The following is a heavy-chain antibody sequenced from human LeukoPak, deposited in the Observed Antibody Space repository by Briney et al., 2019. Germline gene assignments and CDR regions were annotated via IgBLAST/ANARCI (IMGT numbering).Heavy chain of an antibody. J-gene: IGHJ5*02. D-gene: IGHD3-10*01. CDR1: GGSFSGYY. CDR3: ARREIYYGSGSYYDWFDP. V-gene: IGHV4-34*01. CDR2: INHSGDT. Sequence: SETLSLTCAVYGGSFSGYYWTWIRQAPGRGLEWIGEINHSGDTNYNPSLKSRLTISIDTSKSQFSLNLRSVTAADTAVYYCARREIYYGSGSYYDWFDPWGQGTLVTVSS.